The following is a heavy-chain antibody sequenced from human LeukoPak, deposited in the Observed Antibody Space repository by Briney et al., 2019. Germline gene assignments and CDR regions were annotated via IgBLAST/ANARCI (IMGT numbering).Heavy chain of an antibody. D-gene: IGHD3-10*01. V-gene: IGHV3-7*01. CDR3: ARDMVRGVFTTRTIDY. J-gene: IGHJ4*02. CDR1: GFTFSSFV. CDR2: IKQDGSEK. Sequence: PGGSLRLSCAASGFTFSSFVMSWVRQAPGKGLEWVANIKQDGSEKYYVDSVEGRFTISRDNARNSLYLQMNSLRAKDTAVYYCARDMVRGVFTTRTIDYWGQGTLVTVSS.